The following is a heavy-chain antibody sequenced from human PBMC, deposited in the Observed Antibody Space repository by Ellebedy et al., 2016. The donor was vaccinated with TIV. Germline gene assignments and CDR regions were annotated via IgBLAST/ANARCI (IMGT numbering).Heavy chain of an antibody. Sequence: GESLKISCASSGFTVSSNDISWVRQAPGKRLEWVSVMERGGSTYYADSAKGRFTISRDSSKNTRYLQMNRLRAEDTSVYYGARDYRSGWGQGTLVTVSS. CDR2: MERGGST. J-gene: IGHJ4*02. D-gene: IGHD6-19*01. V-gene: IGHV3-53*01. CDR3: ARDYRSG. CDR1: GFTVSSND.